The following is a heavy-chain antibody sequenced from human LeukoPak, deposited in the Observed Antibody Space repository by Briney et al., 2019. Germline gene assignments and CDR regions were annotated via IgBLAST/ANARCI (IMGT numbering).Heavy chain of an antibody. J-gene: IGHJ6*03. CDR2: INHSGST. CDR1: GGSFSDYY. D-gene: IGHD2-15*01. CDR3: ARVGCSGSSCYRLRYYMDV. V-gene: IGHV4-34*01. Sequence: PSETLSLTCAVFGGSFSDYYWSWIRQPPEKGLEWIGEINHSGSTNYNPSLKSRVTISVDTSKNQFSLKLSSVTAADTAVYYCARVGCSGSSCYRLRYYMDVWGKGTTVTVSS.